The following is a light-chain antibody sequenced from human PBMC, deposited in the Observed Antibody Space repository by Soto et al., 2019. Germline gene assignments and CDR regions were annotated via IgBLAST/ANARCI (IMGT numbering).Light chain of an antibody. V-gene: IGKV3-11*01. CDR1: QSVNSY. J-gene: IGKJ1*01. CDR3: QQRSNWPWT. CDR2: DAS. Sequence: EIVLTQSPATLSLSPGERATLSCRASQSVNSYLAWYQQKPGQAPRFLIYDASNRATGIPARFSGSGSGTAFTLTISSLEPEDFAVYYCQQRSNWPWTFGQGTKVEIK.